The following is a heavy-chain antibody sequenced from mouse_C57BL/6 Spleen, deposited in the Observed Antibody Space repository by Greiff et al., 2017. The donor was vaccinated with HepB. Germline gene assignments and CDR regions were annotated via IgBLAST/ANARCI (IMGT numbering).Heavy chain of an antibody. CDR1: GYTFTDYY. Sequence: EVQLQQSGPELVKPGASVKMSCKASGYTFTDYYMNWVKQSHGKSLEWIGDINPNNGGTSYNQKFKGKATLTVDKSSSTAYMELRSLTSEDSAVYYCARRDYYGSSSYAMDYWGQGTSVTVSS. CDR3: ARRDYYGSSSYAMDY. D-gene: IGHD1-1*01. CDR2: INPNNGGT. J-gene: IGHJ4*01. V-gene: IGHV1-26*01.